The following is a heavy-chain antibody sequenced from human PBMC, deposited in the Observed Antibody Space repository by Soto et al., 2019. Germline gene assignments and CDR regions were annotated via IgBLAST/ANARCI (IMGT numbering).Heavy chain of an antibody. V-gene: IGHV6-1*01. Sequence: QVQLLESGPGLVKSSQTLSLTCAISGDSVSSNSGVWNWIRQSPSRGLEWLGRTYYRSQWYSDYARSVRSRITVSPDTSKYQFSLHLSSMTPEDTAVYYCVRSSHWSFDSWGQGALVIVSS. CDR2: TYYRSQWYS. D-gene: IGHD2-8*02. CDR3: VRSSHWSFDS. CDR1: GDSVSSNSGV. J-gene: IGHJ4*02.